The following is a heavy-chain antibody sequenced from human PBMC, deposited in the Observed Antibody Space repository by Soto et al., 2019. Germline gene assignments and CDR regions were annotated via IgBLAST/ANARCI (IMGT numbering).Heavy chain of an antibody. J-gene: IGHJ4*02. V-gene: IGHV3-30-3*01. Sequence: GGSLRLSCAASGFTFSSYAMHWVRQAPGKGLEWVAVISYDGSNKYYADSVKGRFTISRDNSKNTLYLQMNSLRAEDTAVYYCARDLWELPEVYWGQGTLVTVSS. CDR3: ARDLWELPEVY. D-gene: IGHD1-26*01. CDR2: ISYDGSNK. CDR1: GFTFSSYA.